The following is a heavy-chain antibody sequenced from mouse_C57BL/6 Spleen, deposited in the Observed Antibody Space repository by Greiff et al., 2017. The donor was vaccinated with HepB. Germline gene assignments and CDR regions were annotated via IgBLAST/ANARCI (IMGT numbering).Heavy chain of an antibody. Sequence: VQGVESGPGLVQPSQSLSITCTVSGFSLTSYGVHWVRQSPGKGLEWLGVIWSGGSTDYNAAFISRLSISKDNSKNQVFFKMNSLQADDTAIYYCARSWRYDGYYDAMDYWGQGTSVTVSS. V-gene: IGHV2-2*01. CDR1: GFSLTSYG. CDR2: IWSGGST. CDR3: ARSWRYDGYYDAMDY. D-gene: IGHD2-3*01. J-gene: IGHJ4*01.